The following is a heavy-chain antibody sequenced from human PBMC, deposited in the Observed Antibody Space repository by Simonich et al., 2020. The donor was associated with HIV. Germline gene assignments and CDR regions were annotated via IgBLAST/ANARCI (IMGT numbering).Heavy chain of an antibody. J-gene: IGHJ3*02. V-gene: IGHV1-2*06. Sequence: QVQLVQSGAEVKKPGASVKVSCKAYGYTFTGYYMHWVRQAPGQGLEWMGRLNPNSGGTNNAQKFQGRVTMTRDTSISTAYMELSRLRSDDTAVYYCARILIVDAFDIWGQGTMVTVSS. D-gene: IGHD2-8*01. CDR1: GYTFTGYY. CDR2: LNPNSGGT. CDR3: ARILIVDAFDI.